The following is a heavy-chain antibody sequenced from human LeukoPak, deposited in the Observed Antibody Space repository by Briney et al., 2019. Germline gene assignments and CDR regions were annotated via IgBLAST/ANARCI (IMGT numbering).Heavy chain of an antibody. V-gene: IGHV4-34*01. D-gene: IGHD3-10*01. J-gene: IGHJ4*02. CDR2: INHSGST. CDR3: ARGRFLYYYGSGSSPYLDY. Sequence: SETLSLTCAVYGGSFSGYYWSWIRQPPGKGLEWIGEINHSGSTNYNPSLKSRVTISVDTSKNQFSLKLSSATAADTAVYYCARGRFLYYYGSGSSPYLDYWGQGTLVTVSS. CDR1: GGSFSGYY.